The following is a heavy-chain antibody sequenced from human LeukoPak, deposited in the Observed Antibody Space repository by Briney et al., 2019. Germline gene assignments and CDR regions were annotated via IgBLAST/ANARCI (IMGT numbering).Heavy chain of an antibody. CDR2: IWYDGSNK. CDR1: GFTFRIYG. Sequence: GSPRLPCAAAGFTFRIYGRHWVRQAPGKGVGGVAVIWYDGSNKYYADSVKGRFTISRDNSKNTLYLQMNSLRAEDTAVYYCVRGERQWDQFDYWGQGTPVTVSS. D-gene: IGHD1-26*01. CDR3: VRGERQWDQFDY. J-gene: IGHJ4*02. V-gene: IGHV3-33*01.